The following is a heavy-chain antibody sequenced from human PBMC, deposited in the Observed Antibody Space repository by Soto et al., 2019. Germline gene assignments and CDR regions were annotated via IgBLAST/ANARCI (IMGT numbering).Heavy chain of an antibody. D-gene: IGHD3-10*01. V-gene: IGHV4-61*08. CDR1: GGSVSSGDHY. CDR3: ARTNYGSGTYYNWNIDY. CDR2: MYYRGGT. Sequence: SETLSLTCTVSGGSVSSGDHYWSWVRQPPGKGLEWIGYMYYRGGTNYNPSLKSRVTISVDTSKNQFSLKLSSVTAADTAVYYCARTNYGSGTYYNWNIDYWGQGTLVTVSS. J-gene: IGHJ4*02.